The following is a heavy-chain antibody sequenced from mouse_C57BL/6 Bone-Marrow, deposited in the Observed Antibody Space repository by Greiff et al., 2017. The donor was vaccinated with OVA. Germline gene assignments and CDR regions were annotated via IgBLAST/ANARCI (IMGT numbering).Heavy chain of an antibody. V-gene: IGHV5-6*01. Sequence: EVQRVESGGDLVKPGGSLKLSCAASGFTFSSYGMSWVRQTPDKRLEWVATISSGGSYTYYPDSVKGRFTISRDNAKNTLYLQMSSLKSEDTARYYCARPHSGFAYWGQGTLVTVSA. CDR1: GFTFSSYG. CDR2: ISSGGSYT. D-gene: IGHD3-1*01. J-gene: IGHJ3*01. CDR3: ARPHSGFAY.